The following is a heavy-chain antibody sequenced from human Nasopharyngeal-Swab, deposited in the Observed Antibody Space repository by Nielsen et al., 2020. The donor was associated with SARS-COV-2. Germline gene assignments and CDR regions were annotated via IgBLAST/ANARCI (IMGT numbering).Heavy chain of an antibody. CDR1: GFPFSSYG. CDR3: AKNGADDSGTMWYYYYGMDV. CDR2: ISFDGSQK. V-gene: IGHV3-30*18. D-gene: IGHD3-10*01. Sequence: GESLKISCAVSGFPFSSYGMHWVRQAPGKGLEWVAVISFDGSQKYYVDSVQGRFTISRENSKNTLYMQMNSLRPEDTAVYYCAKNGADDSGTMWYYYYGMDVWGQGTTVTVSS. J-gene: IGHJ6*02.